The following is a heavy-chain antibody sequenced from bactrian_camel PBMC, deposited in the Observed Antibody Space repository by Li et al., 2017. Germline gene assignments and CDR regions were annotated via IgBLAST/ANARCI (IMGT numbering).Heavy chain of an antibody. CDR1: GADYSC. CDR3: AALCVLVINYEYKY. V-gene: IGHV3S26*01. Sequence: VQLVESGGGSVQAGGSLTLSCTASGADYSCMGWFRQAPGKDREGVANIRGGIRRYADSIQGRFIISKNNAKSTLYLQMNNLKPEDSGVYYCAALCVLVINYEYKYWGQGTQVTVS. CDR2: IRGGIR. J-gene: IGHJ4*01. D-gene: IGHD2*01.